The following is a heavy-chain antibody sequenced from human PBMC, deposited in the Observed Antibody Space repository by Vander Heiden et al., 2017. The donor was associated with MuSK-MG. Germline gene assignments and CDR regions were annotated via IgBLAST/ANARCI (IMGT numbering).Heavy chain of an antibody. CDR1: GFTFSSYT. V-gene: IGHV3-48*04. J-gene: IGHJ4*02. Sequence: EVQLVESGGDLVQPGESLRLSCVGSGFTFSSYTMNWVRQAPGKGLEWVAHISRSGTTIYYADSVKGRFPISRDNSKNSLYLQMNSLRAEDTAVYYCARGPAQWLVPDYWGQGTLVTVSS. CDR3: ARGPAQWLVPDY. CDR2: ISRSGTTI. D-gene: IGHD6-19*01.